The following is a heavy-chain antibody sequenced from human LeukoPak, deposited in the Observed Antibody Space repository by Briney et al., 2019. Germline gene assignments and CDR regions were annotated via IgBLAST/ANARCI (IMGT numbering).Heavy chain of an antibody. CDR3: AKATPNYGDYVGCPDY. Sequence: GGSLTLSCAASGFTFSNHAMSWARNAPGKAGEGVSSISGSGGSTYHADSVKGRFTISRDKSKNTLYLQLKSLRGEDTAVYYCAKATPNYGDYVGCPDYWGQGTLVTVSS. CDR2: ISGSGGST. J-gene: IGHJ4*02. CDR1: GFTFSNHA. V-gene: IGHV3-23*01. D-gene: IGHD4-17*01.